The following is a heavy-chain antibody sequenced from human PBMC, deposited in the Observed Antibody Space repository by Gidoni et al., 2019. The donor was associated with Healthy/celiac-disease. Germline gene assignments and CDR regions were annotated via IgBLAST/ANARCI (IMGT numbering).Heavy chain of an antibody. J-gene: IGHJ6*02. CDR3: ARGLQQHHYYYGRDV. V-gene: IGHV3-74*01. Sequence: EVQLVEYGGGLVQPGGSLRPSCAASGFTFSSYWMHWVRQAPGKGLVWVSRSNSDGSSTSYADSLKGRFTISIDNAKNTLFLQMNSLRAEDTAVYYCARGLQQHHYYYGRDVWGQGTTVTVSS. CDR2: SNSDGSST. CDR1: GFTFSSYW. D-gene: IGHD4-4*01.